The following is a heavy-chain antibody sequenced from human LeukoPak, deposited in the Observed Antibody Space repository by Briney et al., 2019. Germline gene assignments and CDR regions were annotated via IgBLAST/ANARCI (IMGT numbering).Heavy chain of an antibody. CDR3: ARGIYYYGSGSLNWFDP. Sequence: SETLSLTCTVSGGSIRSYYWSWIRQPPGKALEWIGYIYNSGNTNYNPSLKSRVTISLDTSKNQFSLKLRSVTAADTAVYYCARGIYYYGSGSLNWFDPWGQGTLVTVSS. D-gene: IGHD3-10*01. V-gene: IGHV4-59*08. CDR1: GGSIRSYY. CDR2: IYNSGNT. J-gene: IGHJ5*02.